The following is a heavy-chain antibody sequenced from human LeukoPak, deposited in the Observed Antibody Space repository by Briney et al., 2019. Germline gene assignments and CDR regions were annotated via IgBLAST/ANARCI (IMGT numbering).Heavy chain of an antibody. CDR3: ARDKARSWSYYYCYYYMDV. CDR1: GGTFSSYA. V-gene: IGHV1-69*05. Sequence: SVKVSCKASGGTFSSYAISWVRQAPGQGLEWMGGIIPIFGTANYAQKFQGRVTMTRDTSISTAYMELSRLRSDDTAVYYCARDKARSWSYYYCYYYMDVWGKGTTVTVSS. D-gene: IGHD6-13*01. CDR2: IIPIFGTA. J-gene: IGHJ6*03.